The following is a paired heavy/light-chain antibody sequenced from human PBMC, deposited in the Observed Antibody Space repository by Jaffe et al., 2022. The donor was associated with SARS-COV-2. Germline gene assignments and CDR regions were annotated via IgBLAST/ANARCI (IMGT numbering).Light chain of an antibody. CDR1: QSIDTY. J-gene: IGKJ2*01. CDR2: GAF. CDR3: QQSYSIPYT. Sequence: DIQMTQSPSSLSASVGDRVTITCRASQSIDTYLNWYQQNPMKAPKLLIYGAFRLHSGVPSRFSGSGSGTDFTLTISSLQPEDFATYYCQQSYSIPYTFGQGTKVEI. V-gene: IGKV1-39*01.
Heavy chain of an antibody. CDR2: IDCSDSDT. V-gene: IGHV5-10-1*03. J-gene: IGHJ4*02. CDR3: ARPSGRLSTDWYSESDFDF. Sequence: EVQLVQSGAQVKKPGESLRISCKGSGYRFTSYWISWVRQKPGKGLEWMGRIDCSDSDTNYSPSFQGHVTISTDESISTAYLQWSSLEASDTAIYYCARPSGRLSTDWYSESDFDFWGQGTLVTVSS. D-gene: IGHD6-19*01. CDR1: GYRFTSYW.